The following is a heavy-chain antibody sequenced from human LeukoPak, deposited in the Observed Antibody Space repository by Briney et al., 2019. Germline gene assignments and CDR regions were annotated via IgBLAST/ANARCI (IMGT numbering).Heavy chain of an antibody. CDR3: ARQITMIVVAIYNDAFDI. Sequence: ASVKVSCKASGYTXTGYYMHGVRQAPGQGLEWMGWINPNSGGTNYAQKFQGRVTMTRDTSISTAYMELSRLRSDDTAVYYCARQITMIVVAIYNDAFDIWGQGTMVTVSS. D-gene: IGHD3-22*01. J-gene: IGHJ3*02. CDR1: GYTXTGYY. CDR2: INPNSGGT. V-gene: IGHV1-2*02.